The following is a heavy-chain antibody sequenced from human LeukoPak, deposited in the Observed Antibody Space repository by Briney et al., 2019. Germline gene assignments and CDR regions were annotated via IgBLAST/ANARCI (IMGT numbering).Heavy chain of an antibody. D-gene: IGHD3-10*01. CDR2: IYHSGST. CDR1: GGSISSGGYS. V-gene: IGHV4-30-2*01. CDR3: ARGPHTYTYYYGSGSYFPFDY. Sequence: SETLSLTCAVSGGSISSGGYSWSWLRQPPGKGLEWIGYIYHSGSTYYNPSLKSRVTISVDRSKNQFSLKLSSVTAADTAVYYCARGPHTYTYYYGSGSYFPFDYWGQGTLVTVSS. J-gene: IGHJ4*02.